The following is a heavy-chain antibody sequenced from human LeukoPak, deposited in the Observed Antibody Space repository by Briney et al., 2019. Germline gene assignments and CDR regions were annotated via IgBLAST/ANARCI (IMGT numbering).Heavy chain of an antibody. J-gene: IGHJ5*02. CDR1: GGSISSYY. D-gene: IGHD4/OR15-4a*01. CDR2: IYYSGST. CDR3: ARRDYAAWFDP. V-gene: IGHV4-59*08. Sequence: SETLPLTCTVSGGSISSYYWSWIRQSPGKGLEWIGYIYYSGSTNYNPSLKSRVTISVDTSKNQFSLNLNSVSVTDTAIYYCARRDYAAWFDPWGQGTLVTVSS.